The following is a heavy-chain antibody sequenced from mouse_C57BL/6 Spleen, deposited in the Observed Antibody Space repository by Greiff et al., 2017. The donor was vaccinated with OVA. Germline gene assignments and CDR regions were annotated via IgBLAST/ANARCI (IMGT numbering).Heavy chain of an antibody. CDR1: GYSFTDYN. D-gene: IGHD1-1*01. V-gene: IGHV1-39*01. Sequence: SGPELVKPGASVMISCKASGYSFTDYNMNWVKQSNGKSLEWIGVINPNYGTTSYNQKFKGKATLTVDQSSSTAYMQLNSLTSEDSAVYYCARSPYGSSSYYFDYWGQGTTLTVSS. CDR2: INPNYGTT. CDR3: ARSPYGSSSYYFDY. J-gene: IGHJ2*01.